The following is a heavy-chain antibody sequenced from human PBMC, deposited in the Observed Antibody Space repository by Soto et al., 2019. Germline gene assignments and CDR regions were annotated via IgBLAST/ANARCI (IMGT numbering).Heavy chain of an antibody. CDR3: AKVSRGSTSSRVDYYYGMDV. Sequence: GGSLRLSCAASGFTFSSYWMHWVRQAPGKGLVWVSRINSDGSSTSYADSVKGRFTISRDNSKNTLYLQMNSLRAEDTAVYYCAKVSRGSTSSRVDYYYGMDVWGQGTTVTVSS. CDR2: INSDGSST. CDR1: GFTFSSYW. J-gene: IGHJ6*02. V-gene: IGHV3-74*01. D-gene: IGHD2-2*01.